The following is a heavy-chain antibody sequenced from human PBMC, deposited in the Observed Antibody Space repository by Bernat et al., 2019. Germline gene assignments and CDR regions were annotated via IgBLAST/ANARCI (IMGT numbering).Heavy chain of an antibody. CDR1: GFIFSNLW. CDR2: ISYDGSNK. D-gene: IGHD6-13*01. V-gene: IGHV3-30*18. J-gene: IGHJ5*02. CDR3: AKARGSSSSWFDP. Sequence: GQMVESGGGLVKPGGSLRLSCGVSGFIFSNLWMNWVRQAPGKGLEWVAVISYDGSNKYYADSVKGRFTISRDNSKNTLYLQMNSLRAEDTAVYYCAKARGSSSSWFDPWGQGTLVTVSS.